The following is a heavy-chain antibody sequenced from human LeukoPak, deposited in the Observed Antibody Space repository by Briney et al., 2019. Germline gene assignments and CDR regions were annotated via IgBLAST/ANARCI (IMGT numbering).Heavy chain of an antibody. V-gene: IGHV3-23*01. Sequence: PGGSLRLSCAASGFTFTNYGMIWVRQAPGRGLEWVSAISGSGRSTYYADSVKGRFTISRDNSKNTLYLQMNSLRADDTALYYCAKDRQSSTLWDNWFDPWGQGTLVTVSS. J-gene: IGHJ5*02. CDR3: AKDRQSSTLWDNWFDP. CDR2: ISGSGRST. D-gene: IGHD6-13*01. CDR1: GFTFTNYG.